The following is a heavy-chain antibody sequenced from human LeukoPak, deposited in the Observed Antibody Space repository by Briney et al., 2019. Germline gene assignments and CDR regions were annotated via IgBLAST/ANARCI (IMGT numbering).Heavy chain of an antibody. J-gene: IGHJ4*02. CDR1: GYTFSCYY. CDR2: INPNSGGT. CDR3: ARDWVSVGAFDY. D-gene: IGHD1-26*01. Sequence: ASVKVSCKASGYTFSCYYMHWVRQAPGQGLEWMGWINPNSGGTNYAQKFQGRVTMTRDTSISTAYMELSRLRSDDTAVYYCARDWVSVGAFDYWGQGTLVTVSS. V-gene: IGHV1-2*02.